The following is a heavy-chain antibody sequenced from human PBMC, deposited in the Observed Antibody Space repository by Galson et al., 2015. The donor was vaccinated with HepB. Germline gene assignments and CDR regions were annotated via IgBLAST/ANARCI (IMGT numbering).Heavy chain of an antibody. D-gene: IGHD5-12*01. J-gene: IGHJ5*02. CDR3: VKGRFRGYDNRNSFDP. V-gene: IGHV3-64D*06. CDR1: GFTFGSYM. CDR2: ISSNGRNT. Sequence: SLRLSCAASGFTFGSYMMHWVRQAPGKGLQHVSGISSNGRNTHYADSVNARFTISRDNSKNMVYLEMSSLRPEDTAVYYCVKGRFRGYDNRNSFDPWGQGTLVSVS.